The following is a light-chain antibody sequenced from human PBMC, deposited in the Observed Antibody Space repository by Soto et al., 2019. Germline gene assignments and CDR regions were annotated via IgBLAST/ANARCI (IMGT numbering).Light chain of an antibody. CDR1: QGISSY. CDR2: AAS. Sequence: AIRMTQSPSSLSASTGDRVTITCRASQGISSYLAWYQQKPGKAPKLLIYAASTVQSGVPSRFSGSGSGTDFTLTISCLQSEDVATYYCQQYYSYPPTFGQGTKVEIK. V-gene: IGKV1-8*01. CDR3: QQYYSYPPT. J-gene: IGKJ1*01.